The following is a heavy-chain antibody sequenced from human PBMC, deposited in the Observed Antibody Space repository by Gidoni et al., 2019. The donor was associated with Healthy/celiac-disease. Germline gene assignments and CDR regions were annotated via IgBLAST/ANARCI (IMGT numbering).Heavy chain of an antibody. Sequence: EVQLLESGGGLVQPGGSLRLSCAASGFTFSSYAMSWVRQAPGKGLEWVSAIRGSGGSTYYGDSVKGLFTIARDNSKNTLYLQMNRLRAEDTAVYYCAKAHVGDCSSTSCSIDYWGQGTLVTVSS. CDR1: GFTFSSYA. CDR2: IRGSGGST. CDR3: AKAHVGDCSSTSCSIDY. V-gene: IGHV3-23*01. J-gene: IGHJ4*02. D-gene: IGHD2-2*01.